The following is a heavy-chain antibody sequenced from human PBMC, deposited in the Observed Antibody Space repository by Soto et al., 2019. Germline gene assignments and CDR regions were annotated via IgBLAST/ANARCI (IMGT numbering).Heavy chain of an antibody. V-gene: IGHV4-30-4*01. J-gene: IGHJ4*02. CDR3: ARAPGYYDSSGYYYGGYFDY. Sequence: PSETLSLTCTVSVGSISSGDYYWSWIRQPPGKGLEWIGYIYYSGSTYYNPSLKSRVTISVDMSKNQFSLKLSSVTAADTAVYYCARAPGYYDSSGYYYGGYFDYWGQGTLVTVSS. CDR2: IYYSGST. CDR1: VGSISSGDYY. D-gene: IGHD3-22*01.